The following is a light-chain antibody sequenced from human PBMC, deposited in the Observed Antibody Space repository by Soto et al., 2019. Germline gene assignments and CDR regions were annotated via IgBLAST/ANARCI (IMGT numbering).Light chain of an antibody. CDR2: WAS. Sequence: DIVMTQSPGSLAVSLGERATINCKSSQNNKNYLAWYQQKAGQPPKLIIDWASTRASGVPDRFSGSGSGTDFTLTISSLQAEDGAVYYCQHYYSSWTFGQGTKVDIK. V-gene: IGKV4-1*01. CDR3: QHYYSSWT. J-gene: IGKJ1*01. CDR1: QNNKNY.